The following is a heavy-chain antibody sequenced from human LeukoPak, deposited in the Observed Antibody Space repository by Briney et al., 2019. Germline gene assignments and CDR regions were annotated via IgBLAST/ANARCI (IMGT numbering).Heavy chain of an antibody. V-gene: IGHV1-18*01. D-gene: IGHD5-12*01. J-gene: IGHJ4*02. CDR1: GYIFNKYG. CDR3: ARGMDSGF. Sequence: ASVKVSCKASGYIFNKYGVSWVRQAPGQGLEWLAWISCYNGDTNYAQKLQGRVTMTTDTSTSTAYMELRSLRSDDTAVYFCARGMDSGFWGRGTLVTVSS. CDR2: ISCYNGDT.